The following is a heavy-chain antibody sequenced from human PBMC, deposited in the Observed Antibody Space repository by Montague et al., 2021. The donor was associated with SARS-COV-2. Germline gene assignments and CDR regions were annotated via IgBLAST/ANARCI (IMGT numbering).Heavy chain of an antibody. CDR1: GGSFSGCDYY. Sequence: TLSLTCTVSGGSFSGCDYYWICHRPHPGKDLVWIVYHYYSANTYYNPSLKSRVTISVDTSKNQFSLKLSSVTATDTAVYYCARAGTITMIVVVMDAFDIWGQGTMVTVSS. CDR2: HYYSANT. J-gene: IGHJ3*02. V-gene: IGHV4-31*03. CDR3: ARAGTITMIVVVMDAFDI. D-gene: IGHD3-22*01.